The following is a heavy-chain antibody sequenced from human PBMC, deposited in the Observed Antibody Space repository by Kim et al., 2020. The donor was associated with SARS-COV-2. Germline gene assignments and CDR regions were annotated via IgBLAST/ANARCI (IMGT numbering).Heavy chain of an antibody. CDR3: ARERFGAPTFDY. Sequence: GGSLRLSCVASGFTFSSYGMHWVRQAPGKGLEWVAVISYDRSNKYYADSVKGRFTISRDNSKNTLSLEMNSLRAEDTAVYYCARERFGAPTFDYWGQGTLVTVSS. J-gene: IGHJ4*02. V-gene: IGHV3-33*05. CDR2: ISYDRSNK. D-gene: IGHD3-10*01. CDR1: GFTFSSYG.